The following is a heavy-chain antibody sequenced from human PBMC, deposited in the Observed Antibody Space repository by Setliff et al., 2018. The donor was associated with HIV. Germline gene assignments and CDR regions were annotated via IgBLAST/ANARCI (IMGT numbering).Heavy chain of an antibody. Sequence: GGSLRLSCAASGFTFSSYTMHWVRQAPGKGLEWVASISGGGKSIYYADSVKGRFTISRDNADRSLYLQMNSLRAEDTAVYYCARSSQWLVGGYFHHWGQGTLVTISS. CDR3: ARSSQWLVGGYFHH. J-gene: IGHJ1*01. CDR2: ISGGGKSI. V-gene: IGHV3-21*01. CDR1: GFTFSSYT. D-gene: IGHD6-19*01.